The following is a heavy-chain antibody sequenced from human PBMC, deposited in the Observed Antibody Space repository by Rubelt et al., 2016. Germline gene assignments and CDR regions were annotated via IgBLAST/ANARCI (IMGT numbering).Heavy chain of an antibody. CDR3: AGRDLFDY. D-gene: IGHD5-24*01. CDR2: IKEDGSGK. V-gene: IGHV3-7*01. J-gene: IGHJ4*02. CDR1: GFTFSDYL. Sequence: GGGVVQPGRSLRLSCAASGFTFSDYLMHWVRQAPGKGLEWVAYIKEDGSGKYYVDSVKGRFTISRDNSKNTLYLQMNSLRAEDTAVYYCAGRDLFDYWGQGTLVTVSS.